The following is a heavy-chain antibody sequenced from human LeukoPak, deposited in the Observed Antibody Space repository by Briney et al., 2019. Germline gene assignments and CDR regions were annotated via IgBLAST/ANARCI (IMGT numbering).Heavy chain of an antibody. CDR3: ARGRGFWSGYYYYYMDV. V-gene: IGHV1-46*01. Sequence: ASVKVSCKASGYTFTSYYMHWVRQAPGQGLEWMGIINPSGGSTSYAQKFQGRVTMTRDTSTSTVYMELSSLRSEDTAVYYCARGRGFWSGYYYYYMDVWGKGTTVTVSS. D-gene: IGHD3-3*01. J-gene: IGHJ6*03. CDR2: INPSGGST. CDR1: GYTFTSYY.